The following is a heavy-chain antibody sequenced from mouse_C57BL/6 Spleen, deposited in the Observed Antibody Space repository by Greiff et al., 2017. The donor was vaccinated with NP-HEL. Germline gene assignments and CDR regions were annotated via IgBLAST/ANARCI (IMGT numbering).Heavy chain of an antibody. Sequence: EVKLMESGGGLVQPGGSLKLSCAASGFTFSDYGMAWVRQAPRKGPEWVAFISNLAYSIYYADTVTGRFTISRENAKNTLYLEMSSLRSEDTAMYYCASLRQLRPFAYWGQGTLVTVSA. CDR1: GFTFSDYG. CDR3: ASLRQLRPFAY. V-gene: IGHV5-15*01. CDR2: ISNLAYSI. J-gene: IGHJ3*01. D-gene: IGHD3-2*02.